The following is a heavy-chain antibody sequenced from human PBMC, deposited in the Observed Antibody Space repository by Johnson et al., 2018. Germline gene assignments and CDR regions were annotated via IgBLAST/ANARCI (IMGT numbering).Heavy chain of an antibody. CDR1: GFTFSSYW. CDR2: IKEDGSEK. Sequence: EVQLVESGGGLVQPGGSLRLSCAASGFTFSSYWMSWVRQATVKGLEWVDNIKEDGSEKHSVDSVKGRFTIFRDNAKNSLYLQMNSLRAEDTAAYYCARRGGSRWYGRAFDIWGQGTMVTVSS. J-gene: IGHJ3*02. CDR3: ARRGGSRWYGRAFDI. V-gene: IGHV3-7*01. D-gene: IGHD6-13*01.